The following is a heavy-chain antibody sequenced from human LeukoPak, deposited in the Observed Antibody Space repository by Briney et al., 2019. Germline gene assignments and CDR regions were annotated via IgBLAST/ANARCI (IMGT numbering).Heavy chain of an antibody. D-gene: IGHD4-11*01. J-gene: IGHJ5*02. CDR3: ATMTTVIGWFDP. CDR1: GGSISSFY. CDR2: IYYSGRT. V-gene: IGHV4-59*01. Sequence: SSETLSLTCTVSGGSISSFYWSWIRQPPGKGLEWIGYIYYSGRTNYNPSLKSRVTISVDTSKNQFSLKLSSVTAADTAVYYCATMTTVIGWFDPWGQGTLVTVSS.